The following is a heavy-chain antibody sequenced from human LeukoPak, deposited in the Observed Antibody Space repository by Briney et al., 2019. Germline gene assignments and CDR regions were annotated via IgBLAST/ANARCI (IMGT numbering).Heavy chain of an antibody. D-gene: IGHD2-15*01. CDR3: AKVGWRAINYYYYYGMDV. CDR2: ISYDGSNK. Sequence: GRSLRLSCAASGFTFSSYGMHWVRQAPGKGLEWVAVISYDGSNKYYADSVKGRFTISRDNSKNTLYLQMNSLRAEDTAVYYCAKVGWRAINYYYYYGMDVWGKGTTVTVSS. J-gene: IGHJ6*04. CDR1: GFTFSSYG. V-gene: IGHV3-30*18.